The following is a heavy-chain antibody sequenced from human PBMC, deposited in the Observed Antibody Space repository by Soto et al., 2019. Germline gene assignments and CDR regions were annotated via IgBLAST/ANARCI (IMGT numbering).Heavy chain of an antibody. CDR1: GGSISSGGYS. V-gene: IGHV4-30-2*01. CDR2: IYHSGST. J-gene: IGHJ4*02. Sequence: QLQLQESGSGLVKPSQTLSLTCAVSGGSISSGGYSWSWIRQPPGKGLEWIGYIYHSGSTYYNPSRRGRVTIAVDRTKNQFSLSLSSVAAADTAVYYCAGGQIGTRRDYWGQGTLVTVSS. D-gene: IGHD2-2*01. CDR3: AGGQIGTRRDY.